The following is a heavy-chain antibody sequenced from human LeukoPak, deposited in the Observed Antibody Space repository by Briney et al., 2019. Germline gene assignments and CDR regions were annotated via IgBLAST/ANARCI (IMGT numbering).Heavy chain of an antibody. V-gene: IGHV5-51*01. Sequence: GESLKISCKASGYTFTSYWIGWVRQMPGKGLEWMAIINPGDSDTRYSPSFQGQVTISADKSIGTAYLQWSSLKASDTAMYYCARDWKDPVAFDIWGQGTMVTVIS. D-gene: IGHD1-1*01. CDR2: INPGDSDT. CDR3: ARDWKDPVAFDI. CDR1: GYTFTSYW. J-gene: IGHJ3*02.